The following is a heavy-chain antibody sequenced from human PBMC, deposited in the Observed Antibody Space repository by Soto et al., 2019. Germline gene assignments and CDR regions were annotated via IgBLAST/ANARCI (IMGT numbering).Heavy chain of an antibody. CDR3: ADYGVTTGFDP. D-gene: IGHD4-17*01. CDR1: GFTFSSYA. CDR2: ISYDGSNK. V-gene: IGHV3-30-3*01. J-gene: IGHJ5*02. Sequence: QVQLVESGGGVVQPGRSLRLSCAASGFTFSSYAMHWVRQAPGKGLEWVAVISYDGSNKYYADSVKGRFTISRDNSKNTLYLQMNSLRAEDTAVYYCADYGVTTGFDPWGQGTLVTVSS.